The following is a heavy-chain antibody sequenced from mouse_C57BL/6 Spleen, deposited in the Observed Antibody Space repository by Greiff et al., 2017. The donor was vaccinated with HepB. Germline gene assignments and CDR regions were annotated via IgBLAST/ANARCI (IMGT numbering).Heavy chain of an antibody. CDR3: TRGGIYYGSSYYFDY. J-gene: IGHJ2*01. CDR2: IDPETGGT. CDR1: GYTFTDYE. D-gene: IGHD1-1*01. Sequence: VKLQQSGAELVRPGASVTLSCKASGYTFTDYEMHWVKQTPVHGLEWIGAIDPETGGTAYNQKFKGKAILTADKSSSTAYMELRSLTSEDSAVYYCTRGGIYYGSSYYFDYWGQGTTLTVSS. V-gene: IGHV1-15*01.